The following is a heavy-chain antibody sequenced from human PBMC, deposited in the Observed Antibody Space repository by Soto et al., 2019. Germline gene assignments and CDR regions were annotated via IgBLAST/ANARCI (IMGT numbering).Heavy chain of an antibody. J-gene: IGHJ4*01. CDR2: INPNSGGR. CDR1: GYSFTGYF. CDR3: ASGRHAIRKCKCGSCYSRYRY. D-gene: IGHD2-15*01. V-gene: IGHV1-2*02. Sequence: ASVKVSCKVSGYSFTGYFMHWVRQAPGQGLEWMGWINPNSGGRNFAQKFQGRVTLTRDTSISTAYLELSGLTSDDTAFYYCASGRHAIRKCKCGSCYSRYRYWG.